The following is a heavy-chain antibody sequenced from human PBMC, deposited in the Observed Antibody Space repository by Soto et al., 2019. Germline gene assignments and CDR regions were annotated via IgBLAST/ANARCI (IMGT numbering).Heavy chain of an antibody. Sequence: GESLKISWKGSGTSFTSYWIAWARQVPGKGLEWMGIIFPGDSDTRSSPSFQGQVTMSVDKSITTAYLQWSSLKASDTAMYYCARLRSSGYDAFDIWGQGTMVTVSS. CDR3: ARLRSSGYDAFDI. V-gene: IGHV5-51*01. CDR2: IFPGDSDT. J-gene: IGHJ3*02. CDR1: GTSFTSYW. D-gene: IGHD3-22*01.